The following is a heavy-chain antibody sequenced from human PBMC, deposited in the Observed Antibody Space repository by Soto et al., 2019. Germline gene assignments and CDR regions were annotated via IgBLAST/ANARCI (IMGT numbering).Heavy chain of an antibody. CDR2: IYYSGST. CDR3: ARLNNWYYSFMDV. D-gene: IGHD1-7*01. CDR1: GGSISSYY. Sequence: PSETLSLTCTVSGGSISSYYWSWIRQPPGKGLEWIGYIYYSGSTNYNPSLKSRVTIAVDTSKNQFSLKLSSVTAADTAVYYCARLNNWYYSFMDVWGKGTTVTVSS. J-gene: IGHJ6*04. V-gene: IGHV4-59*08.